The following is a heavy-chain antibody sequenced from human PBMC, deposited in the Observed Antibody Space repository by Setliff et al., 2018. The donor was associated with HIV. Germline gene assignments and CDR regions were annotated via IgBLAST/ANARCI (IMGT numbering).Heavy chain of an antibody. J-gene: IGHJ4*01. CDR2: IKQDGSEK. D-gene: IGHD3-22*01. CDR3: ARVYDSSGYPLSIPGY. V-gene: IGHV3-7*01. Sequence: GGSLRLSCAASGFTFSSYWMSWVRQAPGKGLEWVANIKQDGSEKYYVDSVKGRFTISRDNAKNSLYLQMNSLRAEDTAVYYCARVYDSSGYPLSIPGYWGQGTLVTVTS. CDR1: GFTFSSYW.